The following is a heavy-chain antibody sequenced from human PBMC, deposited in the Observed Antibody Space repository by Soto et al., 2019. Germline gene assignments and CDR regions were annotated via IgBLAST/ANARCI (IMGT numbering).Heavy chain of an antibody. J-gene: IGHJ6*03. Sequence: GASVKASCKASGYTFTSYAMHWVRQAPGQRLEWMGWINAGNGNTKYSQKFQGRVTITRDTSASTAYMELSSLRSEDTAVYYCARDGVLLWFGEFPDDYYYYYMDVWGKGTTVTVSS. D-gene: IGHD3-10*01. CDR1: GYTFTSYA. CDR2: INAGNGNT. V-gene: IGHV1-3*01. CDR3: ARDGVLLWFGEFPDDYYYYYMDV.